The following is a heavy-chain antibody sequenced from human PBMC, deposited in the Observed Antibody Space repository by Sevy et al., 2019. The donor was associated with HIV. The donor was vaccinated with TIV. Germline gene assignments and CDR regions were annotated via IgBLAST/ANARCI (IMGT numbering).Heavy chain of an antibody. CDR3: ARDCSRSGGLWGLDV. CDR1: GFTFRSYW. CDR2: IRVDGSEK. D-gene: IGHD2-15*01. V-gene: IGHV3-7*01. Sequence: GGSLRLSCAVSGFTFRSYWMSWVRQAPGKGLEWVSHIRVDGSEKYQVDSVKGRFTISRDNAKNSLFLQMNSLRVEDRAVYYCARDCSRSGGLWGLDVWGQGTAVTVSS. J-gene: IGHJ6*02.